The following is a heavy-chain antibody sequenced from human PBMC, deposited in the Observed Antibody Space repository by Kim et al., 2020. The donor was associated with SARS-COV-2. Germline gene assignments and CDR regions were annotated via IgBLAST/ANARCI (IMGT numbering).Heavy chain of an antibody. J-gene: IGHJ4*02. CDR2: SGGT. V-gene: IGHV1-2*02. CDR3: ARTGTHDY. D-gene: IGHD1-1*01. Sequence: SGGTNYAQKFQGRVTMTRDPSISTAYMELSRLRSDDTAVYYCARTGTHDYWGQGTLVTVSS.